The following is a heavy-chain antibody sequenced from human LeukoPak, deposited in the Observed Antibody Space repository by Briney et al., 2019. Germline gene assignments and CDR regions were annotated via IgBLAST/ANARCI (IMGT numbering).Heavy chain of an antibody. CDR1: GFTFSNYG. CDR2: ISYDGSNK. CDR3: ANLHF. Sequence: GGSQRLSCATSGFTFSNYGMHWARQAPGKGLEWVAVISYDGSNKYYADSVKGRFTISRDNSKNTLYLQMNSLRPEDAAVYYCANLHFSGQGTLVTVSS. J-gene: IGHJ4*02. V-gene: IGHV3-30*18.